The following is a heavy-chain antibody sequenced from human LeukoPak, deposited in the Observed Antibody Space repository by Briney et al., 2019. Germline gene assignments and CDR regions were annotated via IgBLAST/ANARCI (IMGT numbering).Heavy chain of an antibody. D-gene: IGHD6-19*01. Sequence: SETLSLTCTVSAGSISNYFWNWIRQPPGKGLEWIGYIHSSGSTNYNPSLKSRLTMSVDTSKNQFSLKLSSVTAADTAVYYCANAFFPGWYGDYWGQGTLVTVSS. CDR2: IHSSGST. CDR1: AGSISNYF. CDR3: ANAFFPGWYGDY. J-gene: IGHJ4*02. V-gene: IGHV4-59*01.